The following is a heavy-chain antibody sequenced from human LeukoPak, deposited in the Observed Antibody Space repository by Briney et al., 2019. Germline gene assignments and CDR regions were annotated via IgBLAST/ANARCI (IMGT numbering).Heavy chain of an antibody. CDR2: ISYDGSNK. V-gene: IGHV3-30*18. CDR3: AKGYCSSTSCYGDY. Sequence: PGGSLRLSCAASGFTFSSSGMYWVRQAPGKGLEWVAVISYDGSNKYYADSVKGRFTISRDNSKNTLYLQMNSLRAEDTAVYYCAKGYCSSTSCYGDYWGQGTLVSVSS. J-gene: IGHJ4*02. D-gene: IGHD2-2*01. CDR1: GFTFSSSG.